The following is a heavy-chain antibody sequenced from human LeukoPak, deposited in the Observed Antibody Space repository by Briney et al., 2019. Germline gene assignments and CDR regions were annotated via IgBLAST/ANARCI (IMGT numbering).Heavy chain of an antibody. Sequence: HGESLKISCKGSGYSFTSYWIGWVRQMPGKGLEWMGIIYPGDSDTRYSPSFQGQVTISADKSISTAYLQWSSLKASDTAMYYCARREDYYGSGSYSNYFDYWGQGTLVTVSS. CDR3: ARREDYYGSGSYSNYFDY. D-gene: IGHD3-10*01. CDR1: GYSFTSYW. CDR2: IYPGDSDT. J-gene: IGHJ4*02. V-gene: IGHV5-51*01.